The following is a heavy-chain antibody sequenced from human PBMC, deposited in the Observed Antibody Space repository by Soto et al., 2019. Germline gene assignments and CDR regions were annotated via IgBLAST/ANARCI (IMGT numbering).Heavy chain of an antibody. V-gene: IGHV3-23*01. CDR2: ISGSGGST. J-gene: IGHJ5*02. CDR1: GFTFSSYA. Sequence: GGSLRLSCAASGFTFSSYAMSWVRQAPGKGLEWVSAISGSGGSTYYADSVKGRFTISRDNSKNTLYLPMNSLRAEDTAVYCCAKPYCSSTSCLPNNWFDPWGQGTLVTVSS. CDR3: AKPYCSSTSCLPNNWFDP. D-gene: IGHD2-2*01.